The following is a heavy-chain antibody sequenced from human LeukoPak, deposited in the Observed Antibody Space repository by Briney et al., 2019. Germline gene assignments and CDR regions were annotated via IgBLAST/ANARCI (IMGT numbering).Heavy chain of an antibody. CDR1: GFNFSNYW. CDR3: ARDNDRKDES. V-gene: IGHV3-7*01. D-gene: IGHD2-15*01. CDR2: MNQDGRGK. J-gene: IGHJ5*02. Sequence: GGSLRLSCAASGFNFSNYWMTWVRQAPGKGLEWVANMNQDGRGKYYVDSAKGRFAVSRDNAKNSLYLQMNNLRAENAAVYYCARDNDRKDESCGQGTLVTVSS.